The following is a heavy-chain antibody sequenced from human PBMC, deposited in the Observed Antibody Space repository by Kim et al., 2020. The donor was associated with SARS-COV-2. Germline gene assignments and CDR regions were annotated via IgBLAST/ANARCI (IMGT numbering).Heavy chain of an antibody. D-gene: IGHD3-10*01. V-gene: IGHV1-46*01. CDR1: GYTFTSYY. CDR2: INPSGGST. J-gene: IGHJ3*02. CDR3: ARDQKAGLLWFGELSSIDACDM. Sequence: ASVKVSCKASGYTFTSYYMHWVRQAPGQGLEWMGIINPSGGSTSYAQKFQGRVTMTRDTSTSTVYIELSSLRSEDTAVYYCARDQKAGLLWFGELSSIDACDMWGQGTVVTVSS.